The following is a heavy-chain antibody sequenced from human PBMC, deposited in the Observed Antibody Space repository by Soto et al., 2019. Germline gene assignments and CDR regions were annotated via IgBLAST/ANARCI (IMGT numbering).Heavy chain of an antibody. CDR1: GFSFSSYG. CDR2: ILDDGSDK. D-gene: IGHD4-17*01. CDR3: ARDDDYGDNGLDY. V-gene: IGHV3-33*01. J-gene: IGHJ4*02. Sequence: QVQLVESGGGVVQPGRSLRLSCAASGFSFSSYGMHWVRQAPGKGLEWVAVILDDGSDKDYTDAVKGRFTISRDNSKNPLYLEMNSLRAEDTAVSYCARDDDYGDNGLDYWGQGTLVTVSS.